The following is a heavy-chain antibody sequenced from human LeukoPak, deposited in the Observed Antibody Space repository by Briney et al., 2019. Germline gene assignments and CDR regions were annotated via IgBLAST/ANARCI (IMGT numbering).Heavy chain of an antibody. V-gene: IGHV1-24*01. CDR1: GNSLSELS. CDR3: TTRSGDFWSGFVN. J-gene: IGHJ4*02. D-gene: IGHD3-3*01. Sequence: ASVTVSCKVSGNSLSELSIQWVRQAPGKGLECVGGFDPEEAKMVYAQNFQGRVTMTEDTSTQTAYMESSGLTSGDTAVYYCTTRSGDFWSGFVNWGQGTLVTVSS. CDR2: FDPEEAKM.